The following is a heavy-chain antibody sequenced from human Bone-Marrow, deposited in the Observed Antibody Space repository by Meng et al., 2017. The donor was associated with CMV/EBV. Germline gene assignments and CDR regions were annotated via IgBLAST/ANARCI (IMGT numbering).Heavy chain of an antibody. J-gene: IGHJ5*02. CDR1: GFTFSNYA. V-gene: IGHV3-30*02. CDR2: IRYDGTNT. Sequence: GESLKISCAASGFTFSNYAMHWVRQAPGKGLEWVTFIRYDGTNTYYADSVKGRFTISRDNSKKMLYLQMSTLRPEDTALYYCAKDSPRFDPWGQGTLVTVSS. CDR3: AKDSPRFDP.